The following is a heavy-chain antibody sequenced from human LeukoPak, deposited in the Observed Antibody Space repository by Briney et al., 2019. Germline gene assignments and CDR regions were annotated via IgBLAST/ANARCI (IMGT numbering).Heavy chain of an antibody. V-gene: IGHV1-18*01. Sequence: ASVKVSCKASGYTFTNYGVNWVRHAPGQGLEWVGWISAYSGDTEYAQKFQGRVTMSTDSSTNRVYLEVRDLRSDDTAIYYCARGRNQWLIPDGYLQEWGQSTLVTVSS. CDR3: ARGRNQWLIPDGYLQE. CDR1: GYTFTNYG. J-gene: IGHJ1*01. CDR2: ISAYSGDT. D-gene: IGHD6-19*01.